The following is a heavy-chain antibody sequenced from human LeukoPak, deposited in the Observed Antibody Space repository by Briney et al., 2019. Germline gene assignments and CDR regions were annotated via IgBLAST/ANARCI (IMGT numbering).Heavy chain of an antibody. CDR1: GGSISSNTYY. Sequence: SETPSLTCTVSGGSISSNTYYWGWIRQPPGKGLEWIVSMHYSGSPYYINYRGSTFYNPSLKSRVTISVDTSKNEFSLKLSSVIAADTAIYYCARNDSGGSDAFDIWGQGTMVTVSS. D-gene: IGHD3-22*01. CDR2: MHYSGSPYYINYRGST. CDR3: ARNDSGGSDAFDI. J-gene: IGHJ3*02. V-gene: IGHV4-39*01.